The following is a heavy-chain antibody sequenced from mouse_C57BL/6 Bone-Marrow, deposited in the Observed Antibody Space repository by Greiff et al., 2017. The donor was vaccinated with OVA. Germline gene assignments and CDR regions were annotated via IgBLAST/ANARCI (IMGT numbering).Heavy chain of an antibody. CDR1: GFTFSDAW. J-gene: IGHJ3*01. Sequence: EVQLVESGGGLVQPGGSMKLSCAASGFTFSDAWMDWVRQSPEKGLEWVAEIRNKANNHATYYAESVKGRFTISRDDSKSSVYLQMNSLRAEATGIYYCTRSIYYDYAWFAYWGQGTLVTVSA. CDR2: IRNKANNHAT. CDR3: TRSIYYDYAWFAY. V-gene: IGHV6-6*01. D-gene: IGHD2-4*01.